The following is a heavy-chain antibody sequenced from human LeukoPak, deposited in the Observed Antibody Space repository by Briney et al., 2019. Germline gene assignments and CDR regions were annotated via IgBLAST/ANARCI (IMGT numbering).Heavy chain of an antibody. CDR1: GFTVSSNY. CDR2: IYSGGST. Sequence: GGSLRLSCAASGFTVSSNYMSWVRQTPGKGLEWVSVIYSGGSTYYADSVKGRFTISRDNSKNTLDLQMNSLRAEDTAVYYCARANGYGLIDYWGQGTLVTVSS. D-gene: IGHD3-16*01. CDR3: ARANGYGLIDY. J-gene: IGHJ4*02. V-gene: IGHV3-53*01.